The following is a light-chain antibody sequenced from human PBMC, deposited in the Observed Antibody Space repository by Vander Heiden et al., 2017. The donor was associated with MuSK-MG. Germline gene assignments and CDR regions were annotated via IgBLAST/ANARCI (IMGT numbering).Light chain of an antibody. J-gene: IGKJ4*01. CDR1: QDISNY. Sequence: DIQMTQSPSSLSASVGDRVTITCQASQDISNYLNWYQQKPGKAPKLLIYDASNLETGVPSRFSGSGSGKDFTFTISSLQPEDVATYYCQQDDNLPKAFGGGTKVEIK. V-gene: IGKV1-33*01. CDR2: DAS. CDR3: QQDDNLPKA.